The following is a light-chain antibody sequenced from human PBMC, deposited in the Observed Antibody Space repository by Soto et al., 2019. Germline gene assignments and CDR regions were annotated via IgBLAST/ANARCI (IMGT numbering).Light chain of an antibody. CDR1: QSVSSSY. CDR2: GAS. CDR3: QQYGSSPWT. V-gene: IGKV3D-20*01. Sequence: EIVLTQSPATLSLSPGDRATLSCGASQSVSSSYLAWFQQKPGLAPRLLIYGASSRATGIPDRFSGSGSGTDFTLTISRLEPEDFAMYYCQQYGSSPWTFGQGTKVEIK. J-gene: IGKJ1*01.